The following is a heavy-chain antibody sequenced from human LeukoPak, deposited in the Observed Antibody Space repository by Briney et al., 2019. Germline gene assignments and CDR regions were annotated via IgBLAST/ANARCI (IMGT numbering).Heavy chain of an antibody. CDR3: AKEGDWSSTSCYYRGEYYFDY. Sequence: PGGSLRLSCAASGFTFSSYGMHWVRQAPGKGLEWVAFIRYDGSNKYYADSVKGRFTISRDNSKNTLYLQMNSLRAEDTAVYYCAKEGDWSSTSCYYRGEYYFDYWGQGTLVTVSS. CDR1: GFTFSSYG. V-gene: IGHV3-30*02. D-gene: IGHD2-2*01. J-gene: IGHJ4*02. CDR2: IRYDGSNK.